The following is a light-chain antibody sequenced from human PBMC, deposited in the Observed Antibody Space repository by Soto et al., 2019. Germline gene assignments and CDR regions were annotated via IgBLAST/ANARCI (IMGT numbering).Light chain of an antibody. Sequence: DIQMTQSPSSVSASVGDRVTISCRASQDISNWLAWYQQKPGEAPKFVIYAASNLQSGVPSKFSVSGSGTDFTLTISSLQPEDFAVYYCQQARRFPITFGQGTRLEIK. CDR2: AAS. CDR3: QQARRFPIT. CDR1: QDISNW. J-gene: IGKJ5*01. V-gene: IGKV1-12*01.